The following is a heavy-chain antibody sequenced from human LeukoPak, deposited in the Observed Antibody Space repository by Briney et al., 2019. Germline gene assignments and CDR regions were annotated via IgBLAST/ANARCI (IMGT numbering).Heavy chain of an antibody. V-gene: IGHV1-2*06. J-gene: IGHJ4*02. CDR1: GYTFTGYY. Sequence: GASVKVSCKASGYTFTGYYMHWVRQAPGQGLEWMGRINPNSGGTNYAQKFQGRVTMTRDTSISTAYMELSRLRSDDTAVYYCARDYGSGSYPDYWGQGTLVTVSS. CDR3: ARDYGSGSYPDY. CDR2: INPNSGGT. D-gene: IGHD3-10*01.